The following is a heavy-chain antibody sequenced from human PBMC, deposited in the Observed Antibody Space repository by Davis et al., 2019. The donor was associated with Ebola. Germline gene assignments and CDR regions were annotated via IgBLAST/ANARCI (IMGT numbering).Heavy chain of an antibody. CDR1: GYTFTGYY. Sequence: ASVKVSCKASGYTFTGYYMHWVRQAPGQGLEWVGRINPNSGGPSYAQKFQARVTMTRDTSISTAYMELSRLRSDDTAVYYCARGGITMVVVPRDYYYGMDVWGQGTTVTVSS. V-gene: IGHV1-2*06. D-gene: IGHD3-22*01. J-gene: IGHJ6*02. CDR3: ARGGITMVVVPRDYYYGMDV. CDR2: INPNSGGP.